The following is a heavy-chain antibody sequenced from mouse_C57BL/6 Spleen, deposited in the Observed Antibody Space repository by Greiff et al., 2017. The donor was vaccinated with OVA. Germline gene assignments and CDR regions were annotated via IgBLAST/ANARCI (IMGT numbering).Heavy chain of an antibody. CDR2: IYPGSGNT. D-gene: IGHD1-1*02. Sequence: QVQLQQSGAELVRPGASVKLSCKASGYTFTDYYINWVKQRPGQGLEWIARIYPGSGNTYYNEKFKGKATLTAEKSSSTAYMQLSSLTSEDSAVYFCAREGGSYFDYWGQGTTLTVSS. CDR3: AREGGSYFDY. CDR1: GYTFTDYY. V-gene: IGHV1-76*01. J-gene: IGHJ2*01.